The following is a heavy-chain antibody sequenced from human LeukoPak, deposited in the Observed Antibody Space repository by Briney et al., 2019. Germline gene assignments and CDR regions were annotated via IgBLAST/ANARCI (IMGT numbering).Heavy chain of an antibody. CDR1: GFSFGTYA. V-gene: IGHV3-23*01. Sequence: GGSLRLSCAASGFSFGTYAMSWVRQAPGKGLEWVSTIINSGDRTYYADSVQGRFTISRDNSKNTLYLQMSGLRAEDTAVYHCAKRYCSGDYCYWGYAFDYWGQGTLVTVSS. D-gene: IGHD2-15*01. CDR2: IINSGDRT. J-gene: IGHJ4*02. CDR3: AKRYCSGDYCYWGYAFDY.